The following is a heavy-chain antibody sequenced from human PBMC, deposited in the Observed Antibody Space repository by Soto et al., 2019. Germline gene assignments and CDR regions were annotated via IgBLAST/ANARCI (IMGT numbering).Heavy chain of an antibody. J-gene: IGHJ4*02. Sequence: SGPTLVKPTQPLTLTCTFSGFSLSTSGVGVGWIRQPPGKALEWLALIYWDDDKRYSPSLKSRLTITKDTSKNQVVLTMTNMDPVDTATYYCAHKGYTVTHEVFDYWGQGTLVTVSS. CDR3: AHKGYTVTHEVFDY. V-gene: IGHV2-5*02. D-gene: IGHD4-17*01. CDR1: GFSLSTSGVG. CDR2: IYWDDDK.